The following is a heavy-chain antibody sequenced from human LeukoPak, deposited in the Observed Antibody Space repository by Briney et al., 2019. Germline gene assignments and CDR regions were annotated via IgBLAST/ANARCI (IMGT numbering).Heavy chain of an antibody. CDR1: GFTFSNYA. Sequence: GGSLRLSCAASGFTFSNYAMSWVRQAPGKGLEWVSAISGSGGSTYYADSVKGRFTISRDISKSTLYLQMNSLRAEDTAVYYCAKGLYGGNFDYWGQGTLVTVSS. D-gene: IGHD1-26*01. V-gene: IGHV3-23*01. J-gene: IGHJ4*02. CDR2: ISGSGGST. CDR3: AKGLYGGNFDY.